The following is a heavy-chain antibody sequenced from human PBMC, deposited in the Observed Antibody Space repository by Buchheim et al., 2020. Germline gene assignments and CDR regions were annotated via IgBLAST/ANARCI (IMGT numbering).Heavy chain of an antibody. J-gene: IGHJ6*03. V-gene: IGHV3-30*18. CDR1: GFTFSNYG. D-gene: IGHD1-1*01. Sequence: QVQLVESGGGVVQPGRSLRLSCAASGFTFSNYGMHWVRQAPGKGLEWVAVISYDGSNKYYADSVKGRFTISRDNYKNTLYLQMNSLRAEDTAVYYRAKVGETGPYYYYYMDVWGKGTT. CDR2: ISYDGSNK. CDR3: AKVGETGPYYYYYMDV.